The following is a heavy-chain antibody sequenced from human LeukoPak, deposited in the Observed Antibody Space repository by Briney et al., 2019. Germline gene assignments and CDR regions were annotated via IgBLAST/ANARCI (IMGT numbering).Heavy chain of an antibody. CDR1: GFTFSSYS. CDR2: FTSGSRSI. V-gene: IGHV3-21*01. D-gene: IGHD6-13*01. CDR3: ARENSGIAATDIIDY. Sequence: PGGSLRLSCAASGFTFSSYSMTWVRQAPGKGLEWVSSFTSGSRSIYYAGSVKGRFTISRDNAKKSLHLQMNSLRAEDTAIYYCARENSGIAATDIIDYWGQGTLVTVSS. J-gene: IGHJ4*02.